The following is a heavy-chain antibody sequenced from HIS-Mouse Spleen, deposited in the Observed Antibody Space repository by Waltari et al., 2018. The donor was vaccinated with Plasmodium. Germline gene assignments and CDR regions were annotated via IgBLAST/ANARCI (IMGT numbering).Heavy chain of an antibody. Sequence: QVQLQESGPGLVKPSETLSLTCTVAGYSISSGYYWGWLRPPPGKGLEWIGSSYHSGSTYYNPSLKSRVTISVDTSKNQFSLKLSSVTAADTAVYYCARAESSIAARHYYYYGMDVWGQGTTVTVSS. CDR2: SYHSGST. V-gene: IGHV4-38-2*02. D-gene: IGHD6-6*01. CDR3: ARAESSIAARHYYYYGMDV. CDR1: GYSISSGYY. J-gene: IGHJ6*02.